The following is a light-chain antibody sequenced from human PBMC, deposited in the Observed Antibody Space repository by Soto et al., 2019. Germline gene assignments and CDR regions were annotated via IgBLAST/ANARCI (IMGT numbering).Light chain of an antibody. CDR3: HQYAASPLT. CDR1: QSVGRNF. V-gene: IGKV3-20*01. J-gene: IGKJ4*01. CDR2: CAS. Sequence: EIVLTQSPGTLSLSPGESTTLSCRASQSVGRNFLAWYQQKPGRAPRLLIHCASYRATGIPDRFSGSGSETDFTLTISRLEPEDSAVYYCHQYAASPLTFGGGTKVEIK.